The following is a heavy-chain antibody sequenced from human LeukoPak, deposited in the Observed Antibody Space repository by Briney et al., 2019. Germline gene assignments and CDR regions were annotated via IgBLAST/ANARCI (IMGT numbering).Heavy chain of an antibody. D-gene: IGHD3-10*01. CDR1: GFRFTNYW. J-gene: IGHJ6*02. CDR2: TNNAGTT. Sequence: GESLRLSCVTSGFRFTNYWTHWVRQAPGKGLVWVSYTNNAGTTYADSVRGRFTTSRDDAKNTLFLQVNSLRADDTAVYYCARVGFGYGGLDAWGQGTTVTVAS. V-gene: IGHV3-74*03. CDR3: ARVGFGYGGLDA.